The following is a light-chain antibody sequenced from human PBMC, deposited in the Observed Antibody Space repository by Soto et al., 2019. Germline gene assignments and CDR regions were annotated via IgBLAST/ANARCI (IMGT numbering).Light chain of an antibody. Sequence: TQAMDVSGSARQSISISCTPNNNDIGTYDYVSWYQQHPGRAPRLLIYGVNPRRSGISDRFSASESRLTASLTISGLQPEDEADYYCSSFTTHRLCLFGTGTRLTAL. V-gene: IGLV2-14*03. CDR1: NNDIGTYDY. CDR2: GVN. J-gene: IGLJ1*01. CDR3: SSFTTHRLCL.